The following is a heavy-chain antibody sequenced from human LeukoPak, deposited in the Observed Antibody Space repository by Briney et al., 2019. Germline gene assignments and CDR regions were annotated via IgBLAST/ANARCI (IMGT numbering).Heavy chain of an antibody. CDR2: ISSSSSYI. CDR1: GFTFSSYS. Sequence: PGGSLRLSCAASGFTFSSYSMNWVRQAPGKGLEWVSSISSSSSYIYYADSVKGRFTISRDNAKNSLYLQMNSLRGEDTAVYYCAKDAKSGFDSSWYFDYWGQGTLVTVSS. V-gene: IGHV3-21*01. J-gene: IGHJ4*02. CDR3: AKDAKSGFDSSWYFDY. D-gene: IGHD5-12*01.